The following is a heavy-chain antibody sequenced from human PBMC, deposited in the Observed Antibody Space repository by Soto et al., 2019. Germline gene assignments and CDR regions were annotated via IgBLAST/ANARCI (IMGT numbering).Heavy chain of an antibody. Sequence: EVQLVESGGGLVQPGGSLRLSCAASGFTFSNYWMHWVRQAPGKGLVWVSRIKGDGSGTTYADSVKGRFTISRDNAKNTLYLQMDSLRAEDTAVYYCARDGIITTSVVDFDCWGQGTLVTVSP. J-gene: IGHJ4*02. D-gene: IGHD2-21*01. V-gene: IGHV3-74*03. CDR2: IKGDGSGT. CDR3: ARDGIITTSVVDFDC. CDR1: GFTFSNYW.